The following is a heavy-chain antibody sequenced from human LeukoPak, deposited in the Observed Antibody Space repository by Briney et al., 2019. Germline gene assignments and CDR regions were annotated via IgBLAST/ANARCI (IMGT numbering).Heavy chain of an antibody. CDR3: ARGLDSRIAVAGAEYFFDY. Sequence: ASVKVSCKASGYTFTGYYMHWVRQAPGQGLEWMGWINPNSGGTNYAQKFQGRVTMTRDTSISTAYMEMSGLRSDDTALYYCARGLDSRIAVAGAEYFFDYWGQGTLVTVSS. CDR1: GYTFTGYY. CDR2: INPNSGGT. V-gene: IGHV1-2*02. D-gene: IGHD6-19*01. J-gene: IGHJ4*02.